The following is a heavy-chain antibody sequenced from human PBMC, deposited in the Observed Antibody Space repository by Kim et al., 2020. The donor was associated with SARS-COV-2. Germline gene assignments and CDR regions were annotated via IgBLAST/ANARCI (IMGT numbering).Heavy chain of an antibody. Sequence: SETLSLTCAVSGGSISSSNWWSWVRQPPGKGLEWIGEIYHSGSTNYNPSLKSRVTISVDKSKNQFSLKLSSVTAADTAVYYCARGLWFGEPPSKYYFDYWGQGTLVTVSS. CDR1: GGSISSSNW. CDR2: IYHSGST. V-gene: IGHV4-4*02. CDR3: ARGLWFGEPPSKYYFDY. J-gene: IGHJ4*02. D-gene: IGHD3-10*01.